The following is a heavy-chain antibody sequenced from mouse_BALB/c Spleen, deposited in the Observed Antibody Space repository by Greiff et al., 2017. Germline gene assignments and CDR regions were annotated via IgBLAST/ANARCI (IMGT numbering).Heavy chain of an antibody. D-gene: IGHD2-2*01. J-gene: IGHJ4*01. CDR1: GYSITSGYS. Sequence: DVKLQESGPDLVKPSQSLSLTCTVTGYSITSGYSWPWIRQFPGNKLEWMGYIHYSGSTNYNPSLNSRISITRDTSKNQFFLQLNSVTTEDTATYYCAREGYYDAMDYWGQGTSVTVSS. V-gene: IGHV3-1*02. CDR3: AREGYYDAMDY. CDR2: IHYSGST.